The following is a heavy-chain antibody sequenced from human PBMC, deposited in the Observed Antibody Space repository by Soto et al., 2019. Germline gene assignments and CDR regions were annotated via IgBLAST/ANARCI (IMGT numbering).Heavy chain of an antibody. CDR3: ARETFSYGLDF. CDR2: MNSDGTSI. Sequence: EVQLVESGGGLVQPGGSLRLSCAASGFTFSRYWMHWVRQAPGKGLVWLSRMNSDGTSIFYADSVKGRFTISRDNAKNTVYLQVHSLRAVDSAMCYCARETFSYGLDFWGQGTLVTASS. CDR1: GFTFSRYW. V-gene: IGHV3-74*01. D-gene: IGHD5-18*01. J-gene: IGHJ4*02.